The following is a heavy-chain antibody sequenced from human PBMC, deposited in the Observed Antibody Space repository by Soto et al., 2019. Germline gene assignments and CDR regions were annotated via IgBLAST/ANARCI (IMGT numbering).Heavy chain of an antibody. Sequence: QVQLVESGGGVVQPGRSLRLSCAASGFTFSSYGMHWVRQAPGKGLEWVAVISYDGSNKYYADSVKGRFTISRDNSKNTLYLQMNSLRAEDTAVYYCAKPGRYCDWYYYMDVWGKGTTVTVSS. D-gene: IGHD3-9*01. V-gene: IGHV3-30*18. CDR3: AKPGRYCDWYYYMDV. CDR1: GFTFSSYG. J-gene: IGHJ6*03. CDR2: ISYDGSNK.